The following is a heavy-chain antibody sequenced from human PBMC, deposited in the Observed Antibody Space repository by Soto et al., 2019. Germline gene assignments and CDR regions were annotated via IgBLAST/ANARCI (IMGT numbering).Heavy chain of an antibody. J-gene: IGHJ4*02. Sequence: SETLSLTCTVSGGSISSSSYYWGWIRQPPGKGLEWIGSIYYSGSTYYNPSLKSRVTISVDTSKNQFSLKLSSVTAADTAVYYCARPHSGYDRENDYWGQGTLVTVSS. CDR3: ARPHSGYDRENDY. CDR2: IYYSGST. D-gene: IGHD5-12*01. V-gene: IGHV4-39*01. CDR1: GGSISSSSYY.